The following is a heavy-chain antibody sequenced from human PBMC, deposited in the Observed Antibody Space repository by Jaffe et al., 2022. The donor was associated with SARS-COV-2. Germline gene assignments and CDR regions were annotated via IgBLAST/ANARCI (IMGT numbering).Heavy chain of an antibody. V-gene: IGHV3-30*18. D-gene: IGHD6-13*01. CDR1: GFTFSSYG. J-gene: IGHJ6*02. CDR2: ISYDGSNK. Sequence: QVQLVESGGGVVQPGRSLRLSCAASGFTFSSYGMHWVRQAPGKGLEWVAVISYDGSNKYYADSVKGRFTISRDNSKNTLYLQMNSLRAEDTAVYYCAKELDAEYSSSWIYYYYGMDVWGQGTTVTVSS. CDR3: AKELDAEYSSSWIYYYYGMDV.